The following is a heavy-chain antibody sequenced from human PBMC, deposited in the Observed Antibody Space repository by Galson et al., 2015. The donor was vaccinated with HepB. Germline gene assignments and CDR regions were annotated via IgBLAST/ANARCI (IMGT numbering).Heavy chain of an antibody. V-gene: IGHV4-34*01. CDR2: INHSGST. J-gene: IGHJ4*02. CDR1: GGSFSGYY. CDR3: ARDRLGIQDY. D-gene: IGHD5-18*01. Sequence: SETLSLTCAVYGGSFSGYYWSWIRQPPGKGLEWIGEINHSGSTNYNPSLKSRVTISVDTSKNQFSLKLSPVTAADTAVYYCARDRLGIQDYWGQGTLVTVSS.